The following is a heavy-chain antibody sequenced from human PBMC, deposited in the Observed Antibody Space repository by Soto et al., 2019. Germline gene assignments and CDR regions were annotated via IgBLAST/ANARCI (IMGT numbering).Heavy chain of an antibody. CDR3: ARVKGGDGYYGGRLDY. Sequence: QVQLVESGGGVVQPGRSLRLSCVASGFTFSSYGMHWVRQAPGKGLEWVAVIWYDGSKKYYADSVKGRFTISRDSSKNTFYLQRNSLRAEDTAMYYCARVKGGDGYYGGRLDYWGQGILVTVSS. CDR1: GFTFSSYG. CDR2: IWYDGSKK. J-gene: IGHJ4*02. V-gene: IGHV3-33*01. D-gene: IGHD3-10*01.